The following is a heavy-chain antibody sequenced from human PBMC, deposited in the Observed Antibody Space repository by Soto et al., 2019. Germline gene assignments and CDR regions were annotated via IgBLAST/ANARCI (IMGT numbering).Heavy chain of an antibody. CDR2: IWFDGSQK. V-gene: IGHV3-33*01. CDR1: AFTFSHHR. J-gene: IGHJ6*02. Sequence: GGSLRLSCAASAFTFSHHRMNWIRQAPGKGLEWVADIWFDGSQKYYGDSVKGRFTISRDNSKNTLYLEMISLMAEDTGVYYYARGYKRYEYGSCYYRPRGMDVWGQGTKVTVSS. D-gene: IGHD3-3*01. CDR3: ARGYKRYEYGSCYYRPRGMDV.